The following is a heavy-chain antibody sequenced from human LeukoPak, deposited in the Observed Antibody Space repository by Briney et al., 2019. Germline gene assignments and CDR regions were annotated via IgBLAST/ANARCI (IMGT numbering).Heavy chain of an antibody. Sequence: GASVKVSCKVSGYSLTELSMHWVRQAPGKGLEWMGGFDPGDGETNSAQRFQDRITMTDDTSPDTAYMELSSLGSEDTAIYYCATTTFGGVIFHSWGQGTLVTVSS. D-gene: IGHD3-16*01. J-gene: IGHJ5*01. CDR1: GYSLTELS. CDR2: FDPGDGET. V-gene: IGHV1-24*01. CDR3: ATTTFGGVIFHS.